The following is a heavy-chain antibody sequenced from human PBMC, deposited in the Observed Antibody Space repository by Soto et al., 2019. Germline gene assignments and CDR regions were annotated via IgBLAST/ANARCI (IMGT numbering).Heavy chain of an antibody. CDR3: AKDPSGGDKYFDY. CDR2: ISVSGGGT. CDR1: GFSLSDYW. V-gene: IGHV3-23*01. J-gene: IGHJ4*02. D-gene: IGHD2-21*02. Sequence: PGGSLRLSWAASGFSLSDYWMHWVRQVPGKGLEWVSAISVSGGGTYYADSVKGRFTISRDNSKNTLYLQMNSLRAEDTAVYYCAKDPSGGDKYFDYWGQGTLVTVSS.